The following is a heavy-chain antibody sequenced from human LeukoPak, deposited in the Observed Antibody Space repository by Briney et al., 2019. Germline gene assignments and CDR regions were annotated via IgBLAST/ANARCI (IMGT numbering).Heavy chain of an antibody. CDR1: GGTFSSYA. J-gene: IGHJ3*02. CDR3: ASPEAVSGWYPDDAFDI. Sequence: SVKVSCKASGGTFSSYAISWVRQAPGQGLEWMGGIIPIFGTANYPQKFQGRVTITADESTSTAYMELSSLRSEDTAVYYCASPEAVSGWYPDDAFDIWGQGTMVTVSS. D-gene: IGHD6-19*01. V-gene: IGHV1-69*13. CDR2: IIPIFGTA.